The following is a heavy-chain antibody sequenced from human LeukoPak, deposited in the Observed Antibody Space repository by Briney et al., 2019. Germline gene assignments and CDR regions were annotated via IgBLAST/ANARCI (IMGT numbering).Heavy chain of an antibody. Sequence: GGSLRLSCAASGFTFSRSDMIWVRQAPGKGLEWVSIISGSGGSTYYADSVKGRFTISRDNSKNTLYLQMNSLKTEDTAVYYCTTGSSTYYDYVWGSYRFEYFQHWGQGTLVTVSS. J-gene: IGHJ1*01. CDR2: ISGSGGST. CDR3: TTGSSTYYDYVWGSYRFEYFQH. CDR1: GFTFSRSD. V-gene: IGHV3-23*01. D-gene: IGHD3-16*02.